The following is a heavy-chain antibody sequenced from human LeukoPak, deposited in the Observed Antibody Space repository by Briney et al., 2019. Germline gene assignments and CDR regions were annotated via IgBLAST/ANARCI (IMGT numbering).Heavy chain of an antibody. V-gene: IGHV4-59*01. CDR2: IYYSGST. D-gene: IGHD2-15*01. J-gene: IGHJ4*02. CDR1: GGSISSYY. Sequence: PSETLSLTCTVSGGSISSYYWSWIRQPPGKGLEWIGYIYYSGSTKYNPSLKSRVTISVDTSKNQFSLKLSSVTAADTAVYYCARGGGDCSGSSCYFEDYWGQGTLVTVSS. CDR3: ARGGGDCSGSSCYFEDY.